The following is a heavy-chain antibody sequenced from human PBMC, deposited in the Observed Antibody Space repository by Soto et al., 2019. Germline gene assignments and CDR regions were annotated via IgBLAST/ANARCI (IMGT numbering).Heavy chain of an antibody. CDR2: IFPSGTT. J-gene: IGHJ4*02. D-gene: IGHD2-2*01. Sequence: PSETLSLTCAVSGGSLTIGTYSLNWIRQPPGEGLEWIGYIFPSGTTYYNPSLKSRVSISIDVSKNQFSLNLRSLTAADTAVYYCAICREFDSSGQGTLVTVSS. CDR3: AICREFDS. CDR1: GGSLTIGTYS. V-gene: IGHV4-30-2*01.